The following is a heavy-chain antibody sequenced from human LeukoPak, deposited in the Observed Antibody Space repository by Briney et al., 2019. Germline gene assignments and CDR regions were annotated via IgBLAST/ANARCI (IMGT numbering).Heavy chain of an antibody. CDR3: ARDRVPSPIVATISCPDY. CDR2: ISSSGSTR. J-gene: IGHJ4*02. CDR1: GFTFSSYE. D-gene: IGHD5-12*01. Sequence: GGSLRLSCAASGFTFSSYEMNWVRQAPGKGLEWVSYISSSGSTRYYADSVKGRFTISRDNAKNSLYLQMNSLRAEDTAVYYCARDRVPSPIVATISCPDYWGQGTLVTVSS. V-gene: IGHV3-48*03.